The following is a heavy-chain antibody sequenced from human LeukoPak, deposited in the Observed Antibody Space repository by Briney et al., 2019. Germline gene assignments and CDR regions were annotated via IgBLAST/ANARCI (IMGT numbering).Heavy chain of an antibody. CDR2: ISYNGTDT. CDR1: GFTFSHYA. J-gene: IGHJ4*02. D-gene: IGHD3-22*01. V-gene: IGHV3-30-3*01. Sequence: GGSLRLSCRASGFTFSHYAIHWVRQAPGKGLEWVTLISYNGTDTYYADSVRGRFTVSRDNSKNTLYLQMNSLRPEDTALYYCARGRYYYDTSGYFDYWGQGTLVTVSS. CDR3: ARGRYYYDTSGYFDY.